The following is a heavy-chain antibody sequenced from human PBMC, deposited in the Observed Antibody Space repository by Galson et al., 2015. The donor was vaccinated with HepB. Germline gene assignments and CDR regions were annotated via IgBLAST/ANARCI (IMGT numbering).Heavy chain of an antibody. CDR3: ATGSTVTTTPPRFY. Sequence: VKVSCKVSGYTFTDYYMHWVQQAPGKGLEWMGLVDPEDGETIYAEKFQGRVTITADTSTDTAYMELSSLRSEDTAVYYCATGSTVTTTPPRFYWGQGTLVTVSS. CDR1: GYTFTDYY. J-gene: IGHJ4*02. V-gene: IGHV1-69-2*01. CDR2: VDPEDGET. D-gene: IGHD4-17*01.